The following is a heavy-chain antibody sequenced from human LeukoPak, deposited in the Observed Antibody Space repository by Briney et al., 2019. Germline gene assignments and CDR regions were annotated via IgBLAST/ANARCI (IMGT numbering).Heavy chain of an antibody. J-gene: IGHJ4*02. V-gene: IGHV4-4*02. Sequence: PGRSLRLSCAASGFTFSNAWMSWVRQPPGKGLEWIGEIYHSGSTNYNPSLKSRVTISVDKSKNQFSLKLSSVTAADKAVYYCARVGGWGYGSGSYYYFDYWGQGTLVTVSS. CDR1: GFTFSNAW. CDR2: IYHSGST. CDR3: ARVGGWGYGSGSYYYFDY. D-gene: IGHD3-10*01.